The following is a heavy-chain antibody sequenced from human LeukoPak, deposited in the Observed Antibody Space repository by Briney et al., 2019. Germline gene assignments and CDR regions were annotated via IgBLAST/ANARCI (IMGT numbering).Heavy chain of an antibody. CDR2: INPNSGGT. Sequence: GASVKVSCKASGYTFTGYYMHWVRQAPGQGLEWMGWINPNSGGTNYAQKFQGRVTMTRDTSISTAYMELSRLRSDDTAVYYCAREIRAAAGSFDYWGQGTLVTVSS. D-gene: IGHD6-13*01. CDR1: GYTFTGYY. J-gene: IGHJ4*02. CDR3: AREIRAAAGSFDY. V-gene: IGHV1-2*02.